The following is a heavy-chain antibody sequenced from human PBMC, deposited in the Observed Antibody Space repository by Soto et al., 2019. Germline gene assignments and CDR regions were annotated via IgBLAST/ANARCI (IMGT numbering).Heavy chain of an antibody. CDR3: ARCNTADAFDI. J-gene: IGHJ3*02. CDR1: GGSFSGYY. Sequence: PSETLSLTCAVYGGSFSGYYWSWIRQPPGKVLEWIGEINHSGSTNYNPSLKSRVTISVDTSKNQFSLKLSSVTAADTAVYYCARCNTADAFDIWGQGTMVNVSS. CDR2: INHSGST. V-gene: IGHV4-34*01.